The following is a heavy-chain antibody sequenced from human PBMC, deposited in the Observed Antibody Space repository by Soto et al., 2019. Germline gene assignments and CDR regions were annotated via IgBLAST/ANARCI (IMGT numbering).Heavy chain of an antibody. Sequence: PGGSLRLSCAASGFTFSSYAMSWVRQAPGKGLEWVSAISGSGGSTYYADSVKGRFTISRDNSKNTLYLQMNSLRAEDTAVYYCAKVHSSGSSSGKRGTNFDYWGQGTLVTAPQ. CDR1: GFTFSSYA. D-gene: IGHD6-6*01. V-gene: IGHV3-23*01. CDR2: ISGSGGST. CDR3: AKVHSSGSSSGKRGTNFDY. J-gene: IGHJ4*02.